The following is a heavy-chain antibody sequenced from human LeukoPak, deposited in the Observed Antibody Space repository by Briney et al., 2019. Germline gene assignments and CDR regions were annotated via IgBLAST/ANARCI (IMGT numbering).Heavy chain of an antibody. CDR2: INHSGST. D-gene: IGHD6-19*01. CDR1: GGSFSGYY. V-gene: IGHV4-34*01. J-gene: IGHJ1*01. CDR3: ARQVGRYPRYFQH. Sequence: SETLSLTCAVYGGSFSGYYWSWIRQPPGKGLEWIGEINHSGSTNYNPSLKSRVTISVDTSKNQFSLKLSSVTAADTAVYYCARQVGRYPRYFQHWGQGTLVTVSS.